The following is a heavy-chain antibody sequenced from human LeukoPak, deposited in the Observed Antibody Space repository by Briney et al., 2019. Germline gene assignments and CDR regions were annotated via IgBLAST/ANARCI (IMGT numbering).Heavy chain of an antibody. J-gene: IGHJ6*02. V-gene: IGHV1-18*01. CDR1: GYTFTSYG. Sequence: ASVNDSFQASGYTFTSYGISWVRQAPCQGLEWMGWISAYSGNTNYAQKVQGRVTITTDTSTTTAYTELRILRSNDTDVYYCAREAAGTAWYYYYGMDVWGQGTTVTVSS. CDR2: ISAYSGNT. CDR3: AREAAGTAWYYYYGMDV. D-gene: IGHD6-13*01.